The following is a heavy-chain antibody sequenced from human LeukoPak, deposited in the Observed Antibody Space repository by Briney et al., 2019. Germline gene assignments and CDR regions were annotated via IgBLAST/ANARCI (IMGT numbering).Heavy chain of an antibody. D-gene: IGHD3-3*01. CDR3: AREGITIFGVVTIDNDAFDI. V-gene: IGHV3-48*01. CDR1: GFTFSGYS. CDR2: ISYSTSTK. Sequence: TGGSLRLSCEASGFTFSGYSMNWVRQAPGEGLEWVSYISYSTSTKYYSSSVKGRFTISRDNAKNSLFLQMNSLRAEDTAVYYCAREGITIFGVVTIDNDAFDIWGQGTMVTVSS. J-gene: IGHJ3*02.